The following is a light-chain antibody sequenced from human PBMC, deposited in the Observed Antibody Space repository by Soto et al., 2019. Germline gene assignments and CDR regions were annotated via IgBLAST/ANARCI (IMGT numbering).Light chain of an antibody. CDR2: DAS. CDR3: QQYDGN. Sequence: QLTQSPSTLSASVGDRVTLTCRASQNINNWLAWYQQKPGKAPKVLIYDASSLESGVPSRFSGSGSGTEFTLTISSLQPDDFATYYCQQYDGNFGPGTKVDIK. V-gene: IGKV1-5*01. CDR1: QNINNW. J-gene: IGKJ3*01.